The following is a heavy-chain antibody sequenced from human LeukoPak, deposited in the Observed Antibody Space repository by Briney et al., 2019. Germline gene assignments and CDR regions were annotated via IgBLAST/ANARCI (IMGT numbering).Heavy chain of an antibody. Sequence: SETLSLTCTVSGGSISSGGYYWSWIRQPPGKGLEWIGYIYHSGSTYYNPSLKSRVTISVDRSKNQFSLKLSSVTAADTAVYYCARVNYSRGYYYYMDVWGKGTTVTVSS. V-gene: IGHV4-30-2*01. J-gene: IGHJ6*03. CDR1: GGSISSGGYY. D-gene: IGHD4-11*01. CDR2: IYHSGST. CDR3: ARVNYSRGYYYYMDV.